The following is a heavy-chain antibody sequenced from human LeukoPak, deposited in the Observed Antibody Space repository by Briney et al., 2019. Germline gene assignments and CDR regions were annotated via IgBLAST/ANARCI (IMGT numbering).Heavy chain of an antibody. V-gene: IGHV1-8*01. CDR2: MNPKIGNT. CDR3: AGVFGGHEIGF. CDR1: GYTFTTYD. D-gene: IGHD5-12*01. J-gene: IGHJ4*02. Sequence: ASVKVSCKASGYTFTTYDINWVRQATGQGRAWMGWMNPKIGNTDYSHKLQGRVTMTRNTSIDPAYLEVSILRSEDTVMYCWAGVFGGHEIGFWGQGTQVTVSS.